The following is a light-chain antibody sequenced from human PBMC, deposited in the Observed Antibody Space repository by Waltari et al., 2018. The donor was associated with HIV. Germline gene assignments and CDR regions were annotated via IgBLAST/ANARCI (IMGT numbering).Light chain of an antibody. J-gene: IGKJ3*01. Sequence: ETVMTQSPVTLSVSPGERVTLSCRASQTVNSNLAWYQQQRGQAPRLLLYDASTRATGTPARFSGSGSGTEFTLTVSSLQPEDFAVYYCQQYDNWLGTFGPGTKV. CDR3: QQYDNWLGT. CDR1: QTVNSN. CDR2: DAS. V-gene: IGKV3D-15*01.